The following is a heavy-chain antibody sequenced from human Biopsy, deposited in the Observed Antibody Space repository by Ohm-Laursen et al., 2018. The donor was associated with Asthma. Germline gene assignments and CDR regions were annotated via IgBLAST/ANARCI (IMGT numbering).Heavy chain of an antibody. CDR2: ILSDGGEP. V-gene: IGHV3-33*01. Sequence: SLRLSCSASGFTFRHYALHWVRQAPGKGLEWVAFILSDGGEPSYADSVKGRFSISRDNSKSTVYLQMNSLRAGDTAVYYCASESYLRGFGHTLDLWGQGTQVTVSS. D-gene: IGHD5-12*01. CDR3: ASESYLRGFGHTLDL. J-gene: IGHJ5*02. CDR1: GFTFRHYA.